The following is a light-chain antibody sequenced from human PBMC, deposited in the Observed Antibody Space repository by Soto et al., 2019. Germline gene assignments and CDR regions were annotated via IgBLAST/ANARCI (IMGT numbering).Light chain of an antibody. J-gene: IGLJ1*01. Sequence: QSALTQPASVSGSPGQSITISCTGTSSDVGGYNYVSWYQQHPGKAPKLMIYDVSNRPSGVFNRFSGSKSGNTASLTISGLRAEDEADYYCSSYTSSSTYVFGTGTKVTVL. CDR3: SSYTSSSTYV. CDR2: DVS. CDR1: SSDVGGYNY. V-gene: IGLV2-14*01.